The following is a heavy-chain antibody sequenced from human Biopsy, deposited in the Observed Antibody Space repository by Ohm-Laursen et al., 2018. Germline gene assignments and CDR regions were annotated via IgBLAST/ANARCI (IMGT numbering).Heavy chain of an antibody. CDR2: ISGYNGNT. V-gene: IGHV1-18*01. D-gene: IGHD6-25*01. J-gene: IGHJ4*02. CDR1: GYKFTSYG. CDR3: ARIAAAGWDDY. Sequence: GASAKVSCKVSGYKFTSYGMSWVRQAPGQGFEWMGRISGYNGNTNYAQKFQGRITMTIDAATSTGYMDLRSLKSDDTAVYYCARIAAAGWDDYWGQGTLVTVSS.